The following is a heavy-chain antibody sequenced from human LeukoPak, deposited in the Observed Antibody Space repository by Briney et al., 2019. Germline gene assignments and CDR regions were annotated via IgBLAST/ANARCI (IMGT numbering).Heavy chain of an antibody. CDR1: GGSISSYY. Sequence: SETLSLTCTVSGGSISSYYWSWIRQPPGKGLEWIGYIFYSRSTNYNPSLESRVTISVDTSQNQFSLELRFVTATDTAVYYCARHSSAARGWFDPWGQGTLVTVSS. J-gene: IGHJ5*02. CDR2: IFYSRST. D-gene: IGHD3-22*01. V-gene: IGHV4-59*08. CDR3: ARHSSAARGWFDP.